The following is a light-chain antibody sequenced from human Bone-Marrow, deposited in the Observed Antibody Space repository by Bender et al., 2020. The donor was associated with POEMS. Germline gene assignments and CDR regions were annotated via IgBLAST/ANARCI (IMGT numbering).Light chain of an antibody. Sequence: QSALTQPPSASGSPGQSVTISCTGTSSDIGGYDYVSWYQQHPGKPPKLMIYEVSKRPSGVPDRFSGSKSDNTASLTVSGVQAEDEADYYCSSYTTSNHLVFGGGTKLTVL. CDR1: SSDIGGYDY. CDR3: SSYTTSNHLV. V-gene: IGLV2-8*01. CDR2: EVS. J-gene: IGLJ3*02.